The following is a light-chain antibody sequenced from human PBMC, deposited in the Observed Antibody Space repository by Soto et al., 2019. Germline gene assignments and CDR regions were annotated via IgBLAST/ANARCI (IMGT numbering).Light chain of an antibody. J-gene: IGKJ3*01. CDR2: AAS. CDR1: QSISSY. Sequence: DIQMTQSPSSLSASVGDRVTITCRASQSISSYLNWYPQKPGKAPKLLIYAASSLQSGVPSRFSGSGSGTDFTLTISSLQPEDFATYYCQQSYSTPGITFGPGTKVDIK. CDR3: QQSYSTPGIT. V-gene: IGKV1-39*01.